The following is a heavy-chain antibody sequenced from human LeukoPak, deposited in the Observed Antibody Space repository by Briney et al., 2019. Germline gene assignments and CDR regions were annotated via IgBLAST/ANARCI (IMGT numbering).Heavy chain of an antibody. CDR2: IYYSGST. D-gene: IGHD4-17*01. CDR1: GGSISSGDYY. Sequence: SETLSLTCTVSGGSISSGDYYWSWIRQPPGKGPEWIGYIYYSGSTYYNPSLKSRVTISVDTSKNQFSLKLSSVTAADTAVYYCARVDYGDYVIDPWGQGTLVTVSS. V-gene: IGHV4-30-4*01. J-gene: IGHJ5*02. CDR3: ARVDYGDYVIDP.